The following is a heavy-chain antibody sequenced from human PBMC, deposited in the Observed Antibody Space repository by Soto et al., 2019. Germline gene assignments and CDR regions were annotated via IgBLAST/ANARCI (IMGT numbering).Heavy chain of an antibody. CDR3: AKDPVCSSTSCYFNYSGMDV. CDR2: ISWNSGSI. Sequence: GGSLRLSCAASGFTFDDYAMHWVRQAPGKGLEWVSGISWNSGSIGYVDSVKGRFTISRDNAKNSLYLQMNSLRAEDTALYYCAKDPVCSSTSCYFNYSGMDVWGQGTTVTVSS. J-gene: IGHJ6*02. D-gene: IGHD2-2*01. V-gene: IGHV3-9*01. CDR1: GFTFDDYA.